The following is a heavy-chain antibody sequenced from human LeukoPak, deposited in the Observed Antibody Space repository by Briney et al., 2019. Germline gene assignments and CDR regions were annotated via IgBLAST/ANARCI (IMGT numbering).Heavy chain of an antibody. V-gene: IGHV4-4*07. J-gene: IGHJ6*02. CDR1: GGSISSYY. CDR3: AGSNSGLRYYYYGMDV. D-gene: IGHD1-1*01. Sequence: PSETLSLTCTVSGGSISSYYWSWIRQPAGKGLEWIGHIYTSGNTTYNPSLKSRVTMSVDTSKNQFSLKLSSVTAADTAVYYCAGSNSGLRYYYYGMDVWGQGTTVTVSS. CDR2: IYTSGNT.